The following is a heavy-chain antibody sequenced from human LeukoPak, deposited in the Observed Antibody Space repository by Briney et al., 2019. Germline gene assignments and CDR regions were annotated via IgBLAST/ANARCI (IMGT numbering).Heavy chain of an antibody. CDR3: AGPWPGAFDI. D-gene: IGHD5-12*01. CDR1: GGSISSDTYY. J-gene: IGHJ3*02. V-gene: IGHV4-30-4*08. CDR2: INNSGST. Sequence: SETLSLTCTVSGGSISSDTYYWSWIRQPPGKGLGWIGYINNSGSTYYNPSLKSRVTISVDTSKSQFSLQLSSVTAADTAVYYCAGPWPGAFDIWGQGTMVTVSS.